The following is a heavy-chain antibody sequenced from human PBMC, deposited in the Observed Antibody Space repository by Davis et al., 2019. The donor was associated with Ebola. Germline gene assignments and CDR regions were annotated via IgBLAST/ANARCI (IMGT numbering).Heavy chain of an antibody. Sequence: HTGGSLRLSCAASGFTFSSYWMHWVRQAPGKGLVWVSRINSDGSSTSYADSVKGRFTISRDNAKNTLYLQMNSLRAEDTAVYYCAKGRYSSSWYPDYYYYYGMDVWGQGTTVTVSS. D-gene: IGHD6-13*01. V-gene: IGHV3-74*01. CDR1: GFTFSSYW. J-gene: IGHJ6*02. CDR2: INSDGSST. CDR3: AKGRYSSSWYPDYYYYYGMDV.